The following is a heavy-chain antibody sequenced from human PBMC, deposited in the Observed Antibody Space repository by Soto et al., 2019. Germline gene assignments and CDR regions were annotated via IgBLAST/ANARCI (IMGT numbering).Heavy chain of an antibody. Sequence: ASMKVSWKPSGYTFTSYAMHWVRQAPGQRLEWMGWINAGNGNTKYSQKFQGRVTITRDTSASTAYMELSSLRSEDTAVYYCARDKSPVAPPPIAYYYYYMDVWGKGTTVTVSS. J-gene: IGHJ6*03. V-gene: IGHV1-3*01. D-gene: IGHD6-19*01. CDR3: ARDKSPVAPPPIAYYYYYMDV. CDR2: INAGNGNT. CDR1: GYTFTSYA.